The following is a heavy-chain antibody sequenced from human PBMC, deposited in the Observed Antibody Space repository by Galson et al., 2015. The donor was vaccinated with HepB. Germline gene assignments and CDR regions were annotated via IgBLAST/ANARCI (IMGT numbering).Heavy chain of an antibody. CDR3: ATEVGSIAVAGTVVWFDP. V-gene: IGHV1-24*01. CDR1: GYTLTELS. D-gene: IGHD6-19*01. CDR2: FDPEDGET. J-gene: IGHJ5*02. Sequence: SVKVSCKVSGYTLTELSMHWVRQAPGKGLEWMGGFDPEDGETIYAQKFQGRVTMTEDTSTDTAYMELSSLRSEDTAVYYCATEVGSIAVAGTVVWFDPWGQGTLVTVSS.